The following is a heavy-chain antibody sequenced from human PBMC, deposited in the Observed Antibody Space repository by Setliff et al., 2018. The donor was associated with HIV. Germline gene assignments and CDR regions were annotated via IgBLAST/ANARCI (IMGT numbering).Heavy chain of an antibody. J-gene: IGHJ3*01. CDR3: ARVKVGSKDAFDV. D-gene: IGHD1-26*01. V-gene: IGHV5-51*06. Sequence: GESPKISCKTSGYSFSSHWIGWVRQMPGKGLEWMGIIYPADSDTTYSPSLQGQVTISVDKSITTAYLQWRRLKASDTAMYFCARVKVGSKDAFDVWGQGTMVTVSS. CDR1: GYSFSSHW. CDR2: IYPADSDT.